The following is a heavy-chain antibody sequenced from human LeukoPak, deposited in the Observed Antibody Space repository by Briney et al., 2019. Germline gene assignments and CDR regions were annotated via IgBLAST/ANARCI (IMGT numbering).Heavy chain of an antibody. CDR2: ISYDGSNK. V-gene: IGHV3-30-3*01. D-gene: IGHD1-26*01. Sequence: PPGRSLRLSCAASGFTFSSYAMHWVRQAPGKGLEWVAVISYDGSNKYYADSVKGRFTISRDNSKNTLYLQMNSLRAEDTAVYHCARETGRDDSGSYPIDIWGQGTMVTVSS. CDR3: ARETGRDDSGSYPIDI. J-gene: IGHJ3*02. CDR1: GFTFSSYA.